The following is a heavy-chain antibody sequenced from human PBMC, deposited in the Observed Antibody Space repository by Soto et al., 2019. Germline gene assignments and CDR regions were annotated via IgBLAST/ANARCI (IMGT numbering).Heavy chain of an antibody. CDR2: VHYSGRT. J-gene: IGHJ5*02. V-gene: IGHV4-59*08. Sequence: SETLSLTCTVSGDSINNYDWSWIRQPPGKGLEWIGYVHYSGRTNYNPSLKSQVTMSIDTSKNLFSLKLSSVTAADTAFYYCAPLPGLAVVGPNSHPCGQGTLVTVS. CDR1: GDSINNYD. D-gene: IGHD6-19*01. CDR3: APLPGLAVVGPNSHP.